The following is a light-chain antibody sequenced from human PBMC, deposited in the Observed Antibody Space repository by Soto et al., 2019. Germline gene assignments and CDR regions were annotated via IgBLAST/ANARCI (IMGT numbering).Light chain of an antibody. CDR1: QDISTR. CDR3: QQAHTFPWT. V-gene: IGKV1-12*01. Sequence: DIQLTQSPASVSASAGDRVTITCRASQDISTRLAWYQQKPGTAPKLLIYAASTSGSGVPSRFSGSGSGTDFSLTVSSLQSEDFATYFCQQAHTFPWTFGQGTKVDIK. J-gene: IGKJ1*01. CDR2: AAS.